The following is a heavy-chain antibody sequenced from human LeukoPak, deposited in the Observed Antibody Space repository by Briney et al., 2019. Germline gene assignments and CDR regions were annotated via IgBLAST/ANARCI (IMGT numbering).Heavy chain of an antibody. V-gene: IGHV1-69*05. CDR2: IIPIFGTA. CDR1: GGTFSSYA. Sequence: SVKVSCKASGGTFSSYAISWVRQAPGQGLEWMGGIIPIFGTANYAQKFQGRVTMTRDMSTSTVYMELSSLRSEDTAVYYCARVREGGGYGDFDYWGQGTLVTVSS. D-gene: IGHD4-17*01. CDR3: ARVREGGGYGDFDY. J-gene: IGHJ4*02.